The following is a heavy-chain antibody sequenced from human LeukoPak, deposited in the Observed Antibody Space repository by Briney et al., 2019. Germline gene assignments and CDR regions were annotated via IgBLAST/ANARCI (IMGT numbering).Heavy chain of an antibody. CDR1: GFTFSSYW. V-gene: IGHV3-7*01. D-gene: IGHD6-13*01. Sequence: GGSLRLSCAASGFTFSSYWMSWVRQAPGKGLEWVANIKQDGSEKYYVDSVKGRFTISRDNAKNSLYLQMNSLRAEDTAVYYCAKSATAAGHSYDAFDFWGQGTMVTVSS. J-gene: IGHJ3*01. CDR2: IKQDGSEK. CDR3: AKSATAAGHSYDAFDF.